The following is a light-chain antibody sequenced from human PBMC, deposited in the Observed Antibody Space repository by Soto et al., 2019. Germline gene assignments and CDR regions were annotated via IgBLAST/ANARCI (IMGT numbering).Light chain of an antibody. CDR3: QQYGDSPRT. J-gene: IGKJ5*01. Sequence: EIVLTQSPGTLSLSPGESATLSCRASRSLDSGQLAWYQQKVGRAPRLLIHDAFMRATGIPDRFSGSGSGTDLTLTIARLEPEDFAVYYCQQYGDSPRTFGQGTRLEIK. V-gene: IGKV3-20*01. CDR2: DAF. CDR1: RSLDSGQ.